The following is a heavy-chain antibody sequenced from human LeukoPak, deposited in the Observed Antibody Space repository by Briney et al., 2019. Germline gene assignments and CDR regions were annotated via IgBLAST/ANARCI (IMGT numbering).Heavy chain of an antibody. D-gene: IGHD3-10*01. Sequence: SETLSLTCTVSGGSISSYYWSWIRQPAGKGLESIGHISTSGSTNYNPSLKSRVTMSVDTSKNQFSLKLSSVTAADTAVYYCARDLTAMVRGVIISFAGRWYFDYWGQGTLVTVSS. V-gene: IGHV4-4*07. CDR3: ARDLTAMVRGVIISFAGRWYFDY. CDR2: ISTSGST. J-gene: IGHJ4*02. CDR1: GGSISSYY.